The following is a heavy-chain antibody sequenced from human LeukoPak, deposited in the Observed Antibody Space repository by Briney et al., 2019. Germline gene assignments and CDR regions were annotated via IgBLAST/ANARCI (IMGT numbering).Heavy chain of an antibody. Sequence: GASVKVSCMASGYTFTGYYIHWVRQAPGQGLEWMGRINPNSGGTNYAQRFQGRVTMTRDTSITTAYMELNRLGSDDTAVYYCARAGSGRNFDYWGQGTLVTVSS. V-gene: IGHV1-2*06. J-gene: IGHJ4*02. CDR3: ARAGSGRNFDY. CDR2: INPNSGGT. D-gene: IGHD1-26*01. CDR1: GYTFTGYY.